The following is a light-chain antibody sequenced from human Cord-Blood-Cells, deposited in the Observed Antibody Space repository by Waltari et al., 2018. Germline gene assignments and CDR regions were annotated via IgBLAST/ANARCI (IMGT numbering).Light chain of an antibody. V-gene: IGLV1-44*01. CDR3: AAWDDSLNGLV. CDR1: TSNIGSNT. Sequence: QSVLTQPPSASGTPGRRVNIPCSGRTSNIGSNTVTWYPQLPGTAPKLLIYSNNQRPSGVPDRFSGSKSGISASLAISGLQSEDEADYYCAAWDDSLNGLVFGGGTKLTVL. CDR2: SNN. J-gene: IGLJ2*01.